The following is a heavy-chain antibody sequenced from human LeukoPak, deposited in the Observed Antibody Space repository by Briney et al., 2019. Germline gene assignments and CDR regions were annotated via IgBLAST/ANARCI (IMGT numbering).Heavy chain of an antibody. CDR2: TYYRSKWYY. CDR1: GDSVSSSSVA. J-gene: IGHJ4*02. D-gene: IGHD6-13*01. V-gene: IGHV6-1*01. Sequence: SQTLSLTCAISGDSVSSSSVAWNWIRQSPSRGLEWLGRTYYRSKWYYDYAVSVKSRITINPDTSKNQFSLQLNSVTPEDTAVYYCASHSSSWYTHFDYWGQGTLVTVSS. CDR3: ASHSSSWYTHFDY.